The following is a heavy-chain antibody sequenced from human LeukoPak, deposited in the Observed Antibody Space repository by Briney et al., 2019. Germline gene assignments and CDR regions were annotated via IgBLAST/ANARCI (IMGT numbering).Heavy chain of an antibody. D-gene: IGHD6-19*01. CDR3: AGTMYSSGFVY. CDR2: IISIFGTA. CDR1: GGTFSSYA. Sequence: ASVKVSCKASGGTFSSYAISWVRQAPGQGLEWMGGIISIFGTANYAQKFQGRVTITADKSTSTAYMELSSLRSEDTAVYYCAGTMYSSGFVYWGQGTLVSVTS. V-gene: IGHV1-69*06. J-gene: IGHJ4*02.